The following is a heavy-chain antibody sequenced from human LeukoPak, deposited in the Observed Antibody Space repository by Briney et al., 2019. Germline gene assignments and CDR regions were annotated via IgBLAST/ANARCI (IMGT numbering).Heavy chain of an antibody. D-gene: IGHD3-22*01. J-gene: IGHJ4*02. CDR3: ARGRRGPYYDSSGYRY. CDR2: INHSGST. Sequence: SETLSLTCAVYGGSFSGYYWSWIRQPPGKGLEWIGEINHSGSTNYNPSLKSRVTISVDTSKNQFSLKLSSVTAADTAVYYCARGRRGPYYDSSGYRYWGQGTLVTVSS. CDR1: GGSFSGYY. V-gene: IGHV4-34*01.